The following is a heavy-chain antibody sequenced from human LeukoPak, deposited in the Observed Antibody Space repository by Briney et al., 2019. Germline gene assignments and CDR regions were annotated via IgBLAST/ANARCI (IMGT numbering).Heavy chain of an antibody. D-gene: IGHD3-3*01. CDR2: FKSKTDGGTT. V-gene: IGHV3-15*01. CDR3: TTDRGFLEWLSPYYYMDV. J-gene: IGHJ6*03. CDR1: GFTLSNAW. Sequence: GGSLRLSCAASGFTLSNAWMSWVRQAPGKGLEWVGRFKSKTDGGTTDYAAPVKGRFTISRDDSKNTLYLQMNSLKTEDTAVYYCTTDRGFLEWLSPYYYMDVWGKGTTVTVSS.